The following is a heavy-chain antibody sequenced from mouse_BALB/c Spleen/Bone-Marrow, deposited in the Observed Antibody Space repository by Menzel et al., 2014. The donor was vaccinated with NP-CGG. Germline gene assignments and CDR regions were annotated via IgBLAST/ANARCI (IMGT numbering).Heavy chain of an antibody. J-gene: IGHJ3*01. Sequence: EVQLVESGAELVKPGASVKLSCTASGFNIKDTYMHWVKQGPEQGLERIGRIDPANGNTKYDPKFQGKATITADTSSNTAYLQLSSLTPEDTAVYYCAMYCYGSSHFAYWGQGTLVTVSA. CDR3: AMYCYGSSHFAY. CDR1: GFNIKDTY. D-gene: IGHD1-1*01. CDR2: IDPANGNT. V-gene: IGHV14-3*02.